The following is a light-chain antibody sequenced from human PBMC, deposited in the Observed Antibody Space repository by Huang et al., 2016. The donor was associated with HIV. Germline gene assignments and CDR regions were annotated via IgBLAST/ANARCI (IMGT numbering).Light chain of an antibody. V-gene: IGKV1-39*01. CDR3: QQSYSTPRT. Sequence: DIQMTQSPSSLSASVGDRVTITCRASQTISTYLNWYQQRPGKAPKLLIYDASTLQSGVPSRFSGSGSGTYFALSIGSLQPEDFATYFCQQSYSTPRTFGQGTKVEIK. CDR2: DAS. J-gene: IGKJ1*01. CDR1: QTISTY.